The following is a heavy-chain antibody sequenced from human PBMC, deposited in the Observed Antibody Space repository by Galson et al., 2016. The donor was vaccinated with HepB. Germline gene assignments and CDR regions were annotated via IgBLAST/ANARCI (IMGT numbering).Heavy chain of an antibody. J-gene: IGHJ4*02. V-gene: IGHV4-34*01. CDR1: GASFRGYF. CDR3: ARALEGVCSGTDCPPTSDRDY. Sequence: SETLSLTCAVSGASFRGYFWTWVRQPPGKGLEWIGEINHSGYTNYHPSLKSRVAISLDMSRKQFFLKVRSVSAADTAVYFCARALEGVCSGTDCPPTSDRDYWGQGVLVTVST. D-gene: IGHD1-26*01. CDR2: INHSGYT.